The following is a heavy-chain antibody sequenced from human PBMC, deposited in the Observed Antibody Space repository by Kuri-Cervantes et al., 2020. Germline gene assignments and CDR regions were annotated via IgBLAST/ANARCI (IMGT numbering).Heavy chain of an antibody. D-gene: IGHD3-22*01. CDR3: TTYYYDSSGYYGGFDP. CDR2: INPNSGGT. V-gene: IGHV1-2*02. CDR1: GYTFTGYY. J-gene: IGHJ5*02. Sequence: ASVKVSCKASGYTFTGYYTHWVRQAPGQGLEWMGWINPNSGGTNYAQKFQGRVTMTRDTSISTAYMELSRLRSEDTAVYYCTTYYYDSSGYYGGFDPWGQGTLVTVSS.